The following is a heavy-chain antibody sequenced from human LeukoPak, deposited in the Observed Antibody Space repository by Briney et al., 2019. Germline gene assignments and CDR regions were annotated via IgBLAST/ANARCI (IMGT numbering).Heavy chain of an antibody. CDR3: ARSYGGTYYYYMDV. CDR2: MNPNSGNT. V-gene: IGHV1-8*02. D-gene: IGHD4-23*01. CDR1: GYTFTGYY. J-gene: IGHJ6*03. Sequence: ASVKVSCKASGYTFTGYYMHWVRQAPGQGLEWMGWMNPNSGNTGYAQKFQGRVTMTRNTSISTAYMELSSLRSEDTAVYYCARSYGGTYYYYMDVWGKGTTVTVSS.